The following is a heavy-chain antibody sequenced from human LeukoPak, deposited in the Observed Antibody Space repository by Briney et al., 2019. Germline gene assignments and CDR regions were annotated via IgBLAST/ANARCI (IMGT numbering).Heavy chain of an antibody. CDR1: GGSLSSYY. V-gene: IGHV4-59*01. D-gene: IGHD1-26*01. Sequence: SETLSLTCTVPGGSLSSYYWSWIRQPPGKGLEWIGYIYYSGSTNYNPSLKSRVTISVDTSKNQFSLKLSSVTAADTAVYYCARVPMLSGSYYGNYYYGMDVWGQGTTVTVSS. CDR3: ARVPMLSGSYYGNYYYGMDV. J-gene: IGHJ6*02. CDR2: IYYSGST.